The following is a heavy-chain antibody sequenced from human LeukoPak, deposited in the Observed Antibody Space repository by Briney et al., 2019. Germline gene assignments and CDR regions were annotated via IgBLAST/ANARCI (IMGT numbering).Heavy chain of an antibody. Sequence: SETLSLTCTVSGGSISNYYWSWIRQPPGKGLEWIGNIYHSGSTNYNPSLKSRVTISVDKSKNQFSLKLTSVTAADTAVYYCATAWGRPNYYYYGMDVWGQGTTVTVSS. J-gene: IGHJ6*02. V-gene: IGHV4-59*12. CDR2: IYHSGST. D-gene: IGHD3-16*01. CDR3: ATAWGRPNYYYYGMDV. CDR1: GGSISNYY.